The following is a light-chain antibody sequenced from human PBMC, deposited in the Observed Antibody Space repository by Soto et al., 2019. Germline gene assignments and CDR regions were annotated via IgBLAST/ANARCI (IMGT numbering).Light chain of an antibody. Sequence: QSVLTQPPSVSGAPGQSVTISCTGSSSNVGAGYDVHWYQQLPGTAPKLLIYGNTNRPSGVPDRFSGSQSGTSASLAITGLQAEDEADYYCQSYDSSLGDSLFGGGTKVTVL. CDR2: GNT. CDR3: QSYDSSLGDSL. J-gene: IGLJ2*01. V-gene: IGLV1-40*01. CDR1: SSNVGAGYD.